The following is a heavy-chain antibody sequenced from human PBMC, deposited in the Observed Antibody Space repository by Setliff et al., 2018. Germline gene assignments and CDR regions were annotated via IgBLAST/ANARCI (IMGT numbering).Heavy chain of an antibody. J-gene: IGHJ4*02. CDR1: GYTFTGYY. CDR3: ATLGTMVRGVEFDY. CDR2: INPNSGGT. Sequence: ASVKVSCKASGYTFTGYYMHWVRQAPGQGLEWMGWINPNSGGTNYAEKFQGRVTITADTSTDTAYMELSSLRSEDTAVYYCATLGTMVRGVEFDYWGQGTLVTVSS. V-gene: IGHV1-2*02. D-gene: IGHD3-10*01.